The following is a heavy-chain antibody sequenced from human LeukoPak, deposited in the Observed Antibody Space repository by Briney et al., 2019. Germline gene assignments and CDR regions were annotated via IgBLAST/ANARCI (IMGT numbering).Heavy chain of an antibody. Sequence: GGSLKLSCAASGFTFSSYAMHWVRQAPGKGLEWVAVISYDGSNKYYADSVKGRFTISRDNSKNTLYLQMNSLRAEDTAVYYCARGSQFTVTTLDYWGQGTLVTVSS. D-gene: IGHD4-17*01. CDR1: GFTFSSYA. J-gene: IGHJ4*02. CDR2: ISYDGSNK. CDR3: ARGSQFTVTTLDY. V-gene: IGHV3-30*04.